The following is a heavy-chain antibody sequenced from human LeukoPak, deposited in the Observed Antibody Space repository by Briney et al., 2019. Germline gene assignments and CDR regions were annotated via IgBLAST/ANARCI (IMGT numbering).Heavy chain of an antibody. J-gene: IGHJ4*02. CDR1: GGSFSGYY. D-gene: IGHD2-2*01. V-gene: IGHV4-34*01. Sequence: PSETLSLTCAVYGGSFSGYYWSWIRQPPGKGLEWIGEINHSGSTNYNPSLKSRVTISVDTSKNQFSLKLSSVTAADTAVYYCARHVPRFSSTSLERDYWGQGTLVTVSS. CDR3: ARHVPRFSSTSLERDY. CDR2: INHSGST.